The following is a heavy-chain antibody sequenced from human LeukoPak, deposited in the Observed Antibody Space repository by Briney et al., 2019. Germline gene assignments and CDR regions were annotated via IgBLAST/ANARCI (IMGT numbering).Heavy chain of an antibody. J-gene: IGHJ3*02. CDR3: AIPGYCSSTSCYVYAFDI. Sequence: SETLSLTCAVYGVSFSGYYWSWIRQPPGKGVEWIGEINHSGSTNYNPSLKSRVTISVDTSKNQFSLKLSSVTAADTAVYYCAIPGYCSSTSCYVYAFDIWGQGTMVTVSS. V-gene: IGHV4-34*01. CDR2: INHSGST. CDR1: GVSFSGYY. D-gene: IGHD2-2*01.